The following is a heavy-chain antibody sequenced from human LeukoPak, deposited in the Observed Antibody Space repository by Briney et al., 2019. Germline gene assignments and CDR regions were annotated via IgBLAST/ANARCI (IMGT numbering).Heavy chain of an antibody. J-gene: IGHJ4*02. V-gene: IGHV3-23*01. Sequence: GGSLRLSRAASGFTFSSYAMSWVRQVPGKGLEWVSAISGSGGSTYYADSVKGRFTISRDNSKNTLYLQMNSLRAEDTAVYYFAKDRYYTSLGTFDYWGQGTLVTVSS. CDR2: ISGSGGST. CDR3: AKDRYYTSLGTFDY. CDR1: GFTFSSYA. D-gene: IGHD1-26*01.